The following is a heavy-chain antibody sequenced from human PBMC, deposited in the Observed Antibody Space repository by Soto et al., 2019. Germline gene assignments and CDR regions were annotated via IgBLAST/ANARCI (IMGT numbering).Heavy chain of an antibody. CDR3: ARGGTSMTYWGLFYN. CDR2: LNPNGTFT. J-gene: IGHJ4*02. Sequence: PAGSLRLSCAVSGFTFSGYWMHWVRQAPGKGPEWVSRLNPNGTFTTNADSVKGRFTISRDNAKNTVYLQMTSLRADDTAVYYCARGGTSMTYWGLFYNWGQGTLVTVSS. D-gene: IGHD7-27*01. CDR1: GFTFSGYW. V-gene: IGHV3-74*01.